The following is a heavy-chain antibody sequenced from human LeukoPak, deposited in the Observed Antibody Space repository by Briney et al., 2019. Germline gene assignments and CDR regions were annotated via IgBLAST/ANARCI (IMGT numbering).Heavy chain of an antibody. Sequence: ASVKVSCKASGYTFTSYDINWVRQATGKGLEWMGWMNPNSGNTGYAQKFQGRVTMTRNTSISTAYMELSSLRSEDTAVYYCARGQLLWFGELSVDYWGQGTLVTVSS. J-gene: IGHJ4*02. D-gene: IGHD3-10*01. CDR3: ARGQLLWFGELSVDY. V-gene: IGHV1-8*01. CDR1: GYTFTSYD. CDR2: MNPNSGNT.